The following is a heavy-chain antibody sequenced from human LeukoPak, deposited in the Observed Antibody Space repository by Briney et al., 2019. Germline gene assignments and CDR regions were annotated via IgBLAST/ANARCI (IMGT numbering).Heavy chain of an antibody. D-gene: IGHD2-15*01. CDR2: IKQDGSEK. CDR3: ARGYCTGGSCSKYDY. J-gene: IGHJ4*02. CDR1: GFSFSYYW. V-gene: IGHV3-7*02. Sequence: GGSLRLSCAASGFSFSYYWMSWVRQAPGKGLEWVAKIKQDGSEKYYVDSVKGRFTISRDNAKNSMYLQISSLTAEDTAVYYCARGYCTGGSCSKYDYWGQGTVVTVSS.